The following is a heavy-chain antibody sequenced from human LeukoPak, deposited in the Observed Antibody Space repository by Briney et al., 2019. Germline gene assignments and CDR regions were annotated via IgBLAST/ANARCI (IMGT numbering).Heavy chain of an antibody. CDR2: ISTYNGNT. V-gene: IGHV1-18*01. Sequence: GASVKVSCKASGYTFTSYGISWVRQAPGQGLEWMGWISTYNGNTNYAQKVQGRVTMTTDTSTSTAYMELRSLRFDDTAVYYCARDYSSGWPNFDYWGQGTLVTVSS. CDR1: GYTFTSYG. CDR3: ARDYSSGWPNFDY. J-gene: IGHJ4*02. D-gene: IGHD6-19*01.